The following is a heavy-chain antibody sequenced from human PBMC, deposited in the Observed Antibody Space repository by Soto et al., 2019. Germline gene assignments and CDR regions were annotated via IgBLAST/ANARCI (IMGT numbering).Heavy chain of an antibody. V-gene: IGHV4-34*01. D-gene: IGHD3-10*01. CDR2: INHSGST. CDR1: GGSFSGYY. CDR3: ARVYYYASWFDP. J-gene: IGHJ5*02. Sequence: PSETLSLTCAVYGGSFSGYYWSWIRQPPGKGLEWIGEINHSGSTNYNPSLKSRVTISVDTSKNQFSLKLSSVTVAVTAVYYCARVYYYASWFDPWGQGTLVTVSS.